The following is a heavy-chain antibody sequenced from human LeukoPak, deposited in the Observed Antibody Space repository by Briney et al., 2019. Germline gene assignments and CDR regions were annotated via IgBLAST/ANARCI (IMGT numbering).Heavy chain of an antibody. Sequence: GGSLRLSCAASEFTFSSYAMHWVRQAPGKGLEWVAVISYDGNNKYYADSVKGRFTISRDNSRNTLYLQMNTLRAEDTAVYYCAKVPRQSGWYPLSDSWGQGALVTVSS. D-gene: IGHD6-13*01. CDR1: EFTFSSYA. V-gene: IGHV3-30*18. J-gene: IGHJ5*01. CDR3: AKVPRQSGWYPLSDS. CDR2: ISYDGNNK.